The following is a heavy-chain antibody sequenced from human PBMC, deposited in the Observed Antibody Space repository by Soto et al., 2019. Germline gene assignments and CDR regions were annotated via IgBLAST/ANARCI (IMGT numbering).Heavy chain of an antibody. CDR1: GLTVSGTKY. D-gene: IGHD1-1*01. CDR2: LYDVFGS. V-gene: IGHV3-53*01. J-gene: IGHJ3*01. CDR3: ASWHEREHAYDV. Sequence: DVQLVESGGGLIQPGESLRLSCAAFGLTVSGTKYVAWVRQAPGKGLEWVSALYDVFGSFYAHSVKGRFTTSSDRSKSTVYLQMNDLRPDDTAVYYCASWHEREHAYDVWGQGTTVIVSS.